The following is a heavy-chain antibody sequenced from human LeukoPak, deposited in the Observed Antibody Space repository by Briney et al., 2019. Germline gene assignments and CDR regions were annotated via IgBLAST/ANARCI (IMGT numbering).Heavy chain of an antibody. Sequence: ASVKVSCKASGYTFTSYGINWVRQAPGQGLGWMGWISAYNKRNYAQKFQGRVTMTTDTSTSTAYMELRNLRSDDTAVYYCARVSAPPDYGDYVSENWFDPWGQGTLVTVSS. D-gene: IGHD4-17*01. CDR2: ISAYNKR. J-gene: IGHJ5*02. V-gene: IGHV1-18*01. CDR3: ARVSAPPDYGDYVSENWFDP. CDR1: GYTFTSYG.